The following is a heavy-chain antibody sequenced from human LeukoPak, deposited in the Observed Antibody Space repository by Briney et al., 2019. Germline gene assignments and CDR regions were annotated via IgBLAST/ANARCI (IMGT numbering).Heavy chain of an antibody. CDR3: ARVVGTTSYYYYYYGMDV. CDR2: IIPILGIA. J-gene: IGHJ6*02. CDR1: GGTFSSYA. V-gene: IGHV1-69*04. Sequence: ASVKVSCKASGGTFSSYAISWVRQAPGQGLEWMGRIIPILGIANYAQKFQGRVTITADKSTSTAYMELSSLRSEDTAVYYCARVVGTTSYYYYYYGMDVWGQGTTVTVSS. D-gene: IGHD1-14*01.